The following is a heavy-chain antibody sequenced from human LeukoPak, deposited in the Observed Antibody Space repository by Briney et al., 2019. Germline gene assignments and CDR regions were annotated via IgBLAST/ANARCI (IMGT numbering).Heavy chain of an antibody. V-gene: IGHV1-18*01. CDR1: GFTFTSNR. D-gene: IGHD5-12*01. CDR2: ISPYNGYT. CDR3: ARIHSGYDFDY. Sequence: GASVTLSCTASGFTFTSNRISWVRLAPAQALEWLGWISPYNGYTNYAQKLQDRVTMATDTPTRTAYMELRSLRSDDTAVYYCARIHSGYDFDYWGQGTLVTVSS. J-gene: IGHJ4*02.